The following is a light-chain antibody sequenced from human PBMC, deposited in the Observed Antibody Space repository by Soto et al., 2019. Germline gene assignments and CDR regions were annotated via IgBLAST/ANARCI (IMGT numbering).Light chain of an antibody. V-gene: IGKV1-39*01. CDR2: DAS. CDR3: QHSSGIPVT. Sequence: DIQMTQSPSSLSASIGDRVAITCRSSQSISTFLNWYKQSPGKAPNLLIHDASTLKGGVPSRFIGSGSGTDFTLTISSLQPEDFATYYCQHSSGIPVTFGGGTKVE. J-gene: IGKJ4*01. CDR1: QSISTF.